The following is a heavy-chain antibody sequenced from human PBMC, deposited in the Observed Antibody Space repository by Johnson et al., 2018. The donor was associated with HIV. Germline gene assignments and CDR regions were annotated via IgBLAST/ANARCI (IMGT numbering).Heavy chain of an antibody. Sequence: EVLLLESGGGLVQPGGSLRLSCAVSGFAVSNNYMSWVRQAPGQGLEWVSVIYSSGSAYNADSMKGRFTISRDNSKNTLYLQMNSLRVEDTAVYYCASSSPYSGSYGDAFDIWGQGTLVTVSS. V-gene: IGHV3-53*01. CDR1: GFAVSNNY. CDR3: ASSSPYSGSYGDAFDI. CDR2: IYSSGSA. J-gene: IGHJ3*02. D-gene: IGHD1-26*01.